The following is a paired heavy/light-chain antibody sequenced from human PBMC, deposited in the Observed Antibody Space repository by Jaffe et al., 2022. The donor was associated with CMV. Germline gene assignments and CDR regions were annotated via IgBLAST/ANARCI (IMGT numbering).Light chain of an antibody. Sequence: DIQMTQSPSSLSASVGDRVTITCRASQSISSYLNWYQQKPGKAPKLLIYAASSLQSGVPSRFSGSGSGTDFTLTISSLQPEDFATYYCQQSYSTSYTFGQGTKLEIK. CDR2: AAS. CDR1: QSISSY. J-gene: IGKJ2*01. V-gene: IGKV1-39*01. CDR3: QQSYSTSYT.
Heavy chain of an antibody. CDR1: GYSFTSYW. CDR3: ARQVDDSSGYYLSSYWYFDL. D-gene: IGHD3-22*01. Sequence: EVQLVQSGAEVKKPGESLKISCKGSGYSFTSYWIGWVRQMPGKGLEWMGIIYPGDSDTRYSPSFQGQVTISADKSISTAYLQWSSLKASDTAMYYCARQVDDSSGYYLSSYWYFDLWGRGTLVTVSS. J-gene: IGHJ2*01. CDR2: IYPGDSDT. V-gene: IGHV5-51*01.